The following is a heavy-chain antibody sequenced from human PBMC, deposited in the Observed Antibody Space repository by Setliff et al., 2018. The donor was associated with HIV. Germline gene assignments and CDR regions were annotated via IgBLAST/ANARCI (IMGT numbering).Heavy chain of an antibody. J-gene: IGHJ1*01. V-gene: IGHV1-46*01. CDR2: INPSSGST. CDR1: GYTFTSYY. Sequence: ASVKASCKASGYTFTSYYMHWVRQAPGQGLEWMGIINPSSGSTTYAQKFQGRVTMTRDTSTSTVYMELSSLRSEDTAVCYCARDPAPSSSASYFQHWGQGTPVTVSS. CDR3: ARDPAPSSSASYFQH. D-gene: IGHD6-6*01.